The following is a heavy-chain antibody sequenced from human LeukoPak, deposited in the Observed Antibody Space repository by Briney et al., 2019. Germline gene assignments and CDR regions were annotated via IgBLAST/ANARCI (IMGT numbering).Heavy chain of an antibody. CDR2: IYNSGST. Sequence: SETLSLTCTVSGGSISSYYWSWIRQPPGKGLEWIGYIYNSGSTNYNPSLESRITISVDTSKNQFSLKLSSVTAADTAVYYCARGLGDYVEDWYFDLWGRGTLVTVSS. CDR3: ARGLGDYVEDWYFDL. V-gene: IGHV4-59*01. J-gene: IGHJ2*01. CDR1: GGSISSYY. D-gene: IGHD4-17*01.